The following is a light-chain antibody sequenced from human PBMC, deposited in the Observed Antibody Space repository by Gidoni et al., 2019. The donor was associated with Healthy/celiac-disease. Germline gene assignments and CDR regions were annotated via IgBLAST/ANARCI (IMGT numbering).Light chain of an antibody. Sequence: EIVFTQSPATLSLSPGERATLSCRASQSVSSYLAWYQQKPGQAPRLLIYDASNRATGIPARFSGSGSGTDFTLTISSLEPEDFAVYYCQQRSNRFXGXTKVEIK. CDR3: QQRSNR. CDR1: QSVSSY. CDR2: DAS. V-gene: IGKV3-11*01. J-gene: IGKJ4*01.